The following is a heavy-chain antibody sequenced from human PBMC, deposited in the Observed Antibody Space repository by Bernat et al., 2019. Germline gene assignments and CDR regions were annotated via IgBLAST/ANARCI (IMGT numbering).Heavy chain of an antibody. CDR3: AKGGDYSSSGFDY. V-gene: IGHV3-30-3*01. J-gene: IGHJ4*02. CDR2: ISYDETNK. Sequence: VQLVESGGGLVQPGGSLRLSCAAYGFTFSSYAMHWVRQAPGKGLEWVATISYDETNKYYADSVKGRFTISRDNSKNTLSLLMNSLTAEDTAVYYCAKGGDYSSSGFDYWGQGTLVTVSS. D-gene: IGHD6-6*01. CDR1: GFTFSSYA.